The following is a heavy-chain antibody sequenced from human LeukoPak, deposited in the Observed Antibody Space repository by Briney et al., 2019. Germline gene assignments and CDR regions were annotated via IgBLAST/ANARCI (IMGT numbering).Heavy chain of an antibody. CDR3: ARDSKRYYDFWSGSKRTSGEFDY. CDR2: ISYIGST. CDR1: GGSISSHY. V-gene: IGHV4-59*11. D-gene: IGHD3-3*01. Sequence: SETLSLTCTVSGGSISSHYWSWIRQPPGKGLEWIGYISYIGSTNYNPSLKSRVTISVDTSKNQFSLKLSSVTAADTAVYYCARDSKRYYDFWSGSKRTSGEFDYWGQGTLVTVSS. J-gene: IGHJ4*02.